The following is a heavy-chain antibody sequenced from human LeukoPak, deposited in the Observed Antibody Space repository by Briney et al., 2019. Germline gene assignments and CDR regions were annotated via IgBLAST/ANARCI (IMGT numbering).Heavy chain of an antibody. CDR1: GFTFSTSW. CDR2: INEDGSEK. CDR3: TRDSGRFRLDY. V-gene: IGHV3-7*01. Sequence: GGSLRLSCAASGFTFSTSWMNWVRQAPGKGLEWVASINEDGSEKYYVDSVKGRLTVSRDNAKNSLYLRMNSLRVEDTAVYYCTRDSGRFRLDYWGQGILVTVSS. D-gene: IGHD6-19*01. J-gene: IGHJ4*02.